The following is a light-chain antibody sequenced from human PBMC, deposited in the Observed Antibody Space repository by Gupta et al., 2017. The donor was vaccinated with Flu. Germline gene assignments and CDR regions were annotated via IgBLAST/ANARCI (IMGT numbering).Light chain of an antibody. J-gene: IGKJ4*01. CDR1: ESVGNT. CDR3: QQYGNWPLT. CDR2: GAS. Sequence: EIVMTQSLATLSVSPGERATLSCRASESVGNTSAWYQQKPGQDPRLLIYGASTRATGIPARFSCSGSGTEFTPTISGLQAEDFAVYYCQQYGNWPLTFGGGTKVELK. V-gene: IGKV3-15*01.